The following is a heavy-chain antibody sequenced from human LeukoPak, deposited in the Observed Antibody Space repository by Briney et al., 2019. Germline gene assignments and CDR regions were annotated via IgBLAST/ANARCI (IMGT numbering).Heavy chain of an antibody. CDR2: INPSGGST. V-gene: IGHV1-46*01. CDR1: GYTFTSYY. J-gene: IGHJ4*02. D-gene: IGHD1-7*01. CDR3: ARYPLSYTGNWHYFFDY. Sequence: ASVKVSCKASGYTFTSYYMHWVRQAPGQGLEWMGIINPSGGSTSYAQKFQGRVTMTRDTSTSTVYMELSSLRPEDTAVYYCARYPLSYTGNWHYFFDYWGQGTLLTVSS.